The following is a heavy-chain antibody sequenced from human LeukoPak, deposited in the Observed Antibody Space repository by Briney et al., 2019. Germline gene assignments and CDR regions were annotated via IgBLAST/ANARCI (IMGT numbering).Heavy chain of an antibody. J-gene: IGHJ3*01. CDR2: IGSSGDNT. V-gene: IGHV3-23*01. CDR3: AKDIQLSA. Sequence: GGSLRLSCAASGFTFSSYAMSWVRQAPGKGLEWVSAIGSSGDNTYYADSVKGRFTISRDNSKNTLYLQMSSLRAEDTAIYYCAKDIQLSAWGLGTMVTVSS. D-gene: IGHD5-24*01. CDR1: GFTFSSYA.